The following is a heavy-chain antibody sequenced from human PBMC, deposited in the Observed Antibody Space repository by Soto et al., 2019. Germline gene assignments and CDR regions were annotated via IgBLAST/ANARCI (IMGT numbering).Heavy chain of an antibody. CDR3: ARRYGGNLDY. J-gene: IGHJ4*02. D-gene: IGHD1-26*01. Sequence: SETLSLTCTVSGGSISSYYWSWVRQPPGKGLEWIGYIYYSGGTNYNPSLKSRVTISVDSSKNHFSLKLSSVTAADTAVYYCARRYGGNLDYWGQGTLVTVSS. CDR1: GGSISSYY. CDR2: IYYSGGT. V-gene: IGHV4-59*08.